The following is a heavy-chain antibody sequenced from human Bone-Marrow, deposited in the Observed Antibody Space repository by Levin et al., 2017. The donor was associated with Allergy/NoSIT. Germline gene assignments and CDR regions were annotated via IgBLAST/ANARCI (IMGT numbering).Heavy chain of an antibody. CDR1: GGSISSYY. J-gene: IGHJ4*02. D-gene: IGHD3-22*01. CDR3: ARRAPYPDSSGYRQRGYFDY. V-gene: IGHV4-59*08. CDR2: IYYSGST. Sequence: SQTLSLTCTVSGGSISSYYWSWIRQPPGKGLEWIGYIYYSGSTNYNPSLKSRVTISVDTSKNQFSLKLSSVTAADTAVYYCARRAPYPDSSGYRQRGYFDYWGQGTLVTVSS.